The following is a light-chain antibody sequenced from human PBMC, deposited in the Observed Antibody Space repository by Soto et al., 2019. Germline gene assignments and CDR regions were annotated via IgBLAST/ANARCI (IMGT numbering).Light chain of an antibody. CDR1: SSDIGSNV. V-gene: IGLV1-44*01. J-gene: IGLJ3*02. CDR3: AAWDDSLNGPV. CDR2: TSD. Sequence: QSVLTQPPSASGTPGQRVTISCSGSSSDIGSNVVNWYRQLPGTAPKLLIYTSDQRPSGVPDRFSGSKSGTSASLAISGLRSEDEDAYYCAAWDDSLNGPVFGGGTKLTVL.